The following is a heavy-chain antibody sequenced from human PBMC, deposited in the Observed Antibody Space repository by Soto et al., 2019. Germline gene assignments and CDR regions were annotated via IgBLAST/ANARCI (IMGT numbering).Heavy chain of an antibody. CDR2: ISSSSNYI. J-gene: IGHJ4*02. CDR1: GFTFTSYT. V-gene: IGHV3-21*01. Sequence: EVQLVESGGGLVKPGGSLRLSCAASGFTFTSYTMNWVRQAPGKGLEWVSSISSSSNYIYYADSVKGRFTISRDNAKNSLYLQINSLGAEDTAVYYCARELNYYDSSGYHSTEGAHWGQGTLVTVSS. D-gene: IGHD3-22*01. CDR3: ARELNYYDSSGYHSTEGAH.